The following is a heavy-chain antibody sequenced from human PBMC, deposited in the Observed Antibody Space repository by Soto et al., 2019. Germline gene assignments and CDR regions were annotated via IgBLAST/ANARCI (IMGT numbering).Heavy chain of an antibody. CDR1: GGSISSYY. V-gene: IGHV4-59*01. CDR3: AGTYHTQPRAYLVK. J-gene: IGHJ4*01. Sequence: SETLSLTCTVSGGSISSYYWSWIRQPPGKGLEWIGYIYYSGSTNYNPSLKSRVTISVDTSKNQFSLKLSSVTAADTAVYYCAGTYHTQPRAYLVKGAQGTLLTVST. D-gene: IGHD2-21*01. CDR2: IYYSGST.